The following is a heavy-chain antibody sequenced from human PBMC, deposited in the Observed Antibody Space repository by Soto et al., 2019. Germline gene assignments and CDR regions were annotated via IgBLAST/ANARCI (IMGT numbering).Heavy chain of an antibody. CDR2: IYSSGST. Sequence: SETLSLTCTVSGGSISSYYWSWIRQPAGKGLEWIGRIYSSGSTNYNPSLKSRVTMSVDTSRNQFSLTLSSVTAADTAVYFCARIVVGPTVDLWGQGSLVTVSS. D-gene: IGHD2-15*01. CDR1: GGSISSYY. J-gene: IGHJ5*02. CDR3: ARIVVGPTVDL. V-gene: IGHV4-4*07.